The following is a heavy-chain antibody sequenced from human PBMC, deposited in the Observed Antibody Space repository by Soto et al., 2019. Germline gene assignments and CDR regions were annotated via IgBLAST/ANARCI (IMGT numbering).Heavy chain of an antibody. D-gene: IGHD3-10*01. J-gene: IGHJ6*02. CDR1: GDRVSSNSAA. Sequence: SQTLSLTCAISGDRVSSNSAAWNWIRQSPSRGLEWLGRTYYRSNWYNDYAVSVKSRITINPDTSKNQFSLQLNSVTPEDTAVYYCARAGFGTNYYYYGMDVWGQGTTVTVSS. CDR3: ARAGFGTNYYYYGMDV. V-gene: IGHV6-1*01. CDR2: TYYRSNWYN.